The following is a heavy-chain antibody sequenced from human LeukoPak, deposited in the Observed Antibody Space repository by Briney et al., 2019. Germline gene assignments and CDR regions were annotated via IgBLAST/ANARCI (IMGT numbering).Heavy chain of an antibody. CDR3: AELGITMIGGV. D-gene: IGHD3-10*02. V-gene: IGHV3-53*01. CDR1: GFTVSSNS. J-gene: IGHJ6*04. CDR2: IYSGGNT. Sequence: TGGSLRLSCTVSGFTVSSNSMSWVRQAPGKGLEWVSFIYSGGNTHYSDSLKGRFTISRDNSKNTLYLQMNSLRVEDTAVYYCAELGITMIGGVWGKGTTVTISS.